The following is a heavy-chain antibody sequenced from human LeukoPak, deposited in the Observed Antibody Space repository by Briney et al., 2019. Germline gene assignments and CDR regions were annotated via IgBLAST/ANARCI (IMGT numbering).Heavy chain of an antibody. CDR1: GFTVSSNY. D-gene: IGHD3-10*01. CDR2: IHSGGST. V-gene: IGHV3-66*01. Sequence: GGSLRLSCAASGFTVSSNYMSWVRQAPGKGLEWVSVIHSGGSTYYADSVKGRFTISRDNSKNTLYLQMNSLRAEDTAVYYCASLPTYGSGSYFDYWGQGTLVTVSS. J-gene: IGHJ4*02. CDR3: ASLPTYGSGSYFDY.